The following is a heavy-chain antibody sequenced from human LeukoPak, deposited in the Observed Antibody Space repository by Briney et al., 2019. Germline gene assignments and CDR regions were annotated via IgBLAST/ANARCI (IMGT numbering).Heavy chain of an antibody. CDR1: GVHFSSYA. CDR2: ISGPGGTT. Sequence: PGGSLRLSCAASGVHFSSYAMGWVRQAPGKGLEWVSLISGPGGTTSYADSVQGRFIISRDISKNTLYLQLNSLRAEDAAVYYCSAGKFHNYYDFWSAKFPANFDYWGQGTLVTVSS. V-gene: IGHV3-23*01. J-gene: IGHJ4*02. D-gene: IGHD3-3*01. CDR3: SAGKFHNYYDFWSAKFPANFDY.